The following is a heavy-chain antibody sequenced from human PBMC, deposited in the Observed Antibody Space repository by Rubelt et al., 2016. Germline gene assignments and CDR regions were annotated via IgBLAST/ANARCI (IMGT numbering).Heavy chain of an antibody. J-gene: IGHJ3*02. CDR3: ARVTVGGINAFDI. CDR1: GFTVSSTY. CDR2: IYSSGST. V-gene: IGHV3-53*01. Sequence: EVQLVESGGGLVQPGGSLRLSCAASGFTVSSTYMSWVRQAPGTGLDWVSVIYSSGSTYYADSVTGGSTISRDNSKRSLYLKRNGLRAEETSVYYCARVTVGGINAFDIWGQGTMVTVSS. D-gene: IGHD3-16*01.